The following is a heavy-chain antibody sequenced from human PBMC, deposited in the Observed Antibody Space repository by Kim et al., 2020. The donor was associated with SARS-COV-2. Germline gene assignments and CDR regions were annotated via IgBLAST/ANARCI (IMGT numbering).Heavy chain of an antibody. Sequence: SVKVSCKASGGTFSSYAISWVRQAPGQGLEWMGGIIPIFGTANYAQKFQGRVTITADESTSTAYMELSSLRSEDTAVYYCARGGDYYDMNYYYYGMDVWGQGTTVTVSS. V-gene: IGHV1-69*13. D-gene: IGHD3-22*01. CDR3: ARGGDYYDMNYYYYGMDV. J-gene: IGHJ6*02. CDR1: GGTFSSYA. CDR2: IIPIFGTA.